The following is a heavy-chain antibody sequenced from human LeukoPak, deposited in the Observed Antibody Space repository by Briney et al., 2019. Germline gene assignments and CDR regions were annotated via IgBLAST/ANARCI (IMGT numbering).Heavy chain of an antibody. D-gene: IGHD4-17*01. CDR2: IYHSGST. J-gene: IGHJ4*02. V-gene: IGHV4-30-2*01. Sequence: SQTLSLTCAVSGGSISSGGYSWSWLRQPPGKGLEWIGYIYHSGSTYYNPSLKSRVTISVDRSKNQFSLKLSSVTAADTAVYYCARAGDYVDYGGQGTLVTVSS. CDR3: ARAGDYVDY. CDR1: GGSISSGGYS.